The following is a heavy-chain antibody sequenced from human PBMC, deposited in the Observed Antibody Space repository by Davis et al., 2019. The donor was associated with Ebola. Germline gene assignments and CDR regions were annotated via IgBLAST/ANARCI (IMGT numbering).Heavy chain of an antibody. CDR1: GGTFSSHG. D-gene: IGHD4-11*01. V-gene: IGHV1-18*01. CDR2: ISAYNGNT. CDR3: AIECSTVTTVWFDP. J-gene: IGHJ5*02. Sequence: AASVKVSCKAEGGTFSSHGISWVRQAPGQGLEWMGWISAYNGNTNYAQKLQGRVTMTTDTSTSTAYMELRSLRSDDTAVYYCAIECSTVTTVWFDPWGQGTLVTVSS.